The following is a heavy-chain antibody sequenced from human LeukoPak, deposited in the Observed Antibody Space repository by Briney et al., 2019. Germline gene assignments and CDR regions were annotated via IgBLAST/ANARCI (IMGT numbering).Heavy chain of an antibody. V-gene: IGHV3-73*01. CDR2: IRSKANSYAT. J-gene: IGHJ6*03. D-gene: IGHD3-3*01. Sequence: GGSLRLSCAASGFTFSGSAMHWVRQASGKGLEWVGRIRSKANSYATAYAASVKGRFTISRDDSKNTAYLQMNSLKTEDTAVYYCTRDPDFWSDLYYMDVWGKGTTVTVSS. CDR3: TRDPDFWSDLYYMDV. CDR1: GFTFSGSA.